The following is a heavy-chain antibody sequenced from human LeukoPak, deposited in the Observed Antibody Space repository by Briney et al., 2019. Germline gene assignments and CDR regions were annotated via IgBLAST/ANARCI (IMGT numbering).Heavy chain of an antibody. V-gene: IGHV4-59*01. CDR3: ARGADSSGYYSIFYFDY. CDR2: IYYSGST. Sequence: SETLSLTCTVSGGSISSYYWNWIRQPPGKGLEWIGYIYYSGSTNYNPSLKSRVTISVDTSKNQFSPKLSSVTAADTAVYFCARGADSSGYYSIFYFDYWGQGTLVTVSS. CDR1: GGSISSYY. J-gene: IGHJ4*02. D-gene: IGHD3-22*01.